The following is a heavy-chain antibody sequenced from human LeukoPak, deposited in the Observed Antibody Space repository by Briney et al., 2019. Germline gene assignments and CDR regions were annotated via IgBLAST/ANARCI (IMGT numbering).Heavy chain of an antibody. CDR2: IGTSDTHT. V-gene: IGHV3-11*01. J-gene: IGHJ4*02. CDR3: ARDGRLDY. CDR1: RFTFSNYY. Sequence: PGGSLRLSCVASRFTFSNYYMSWIRPAPGKGLEWISYIGTSDTHTYYADSVKGRFTISRDNAKNSLFLQMDSLTADDTAMYYYARDGRLDYWGQGTLVTVSS.